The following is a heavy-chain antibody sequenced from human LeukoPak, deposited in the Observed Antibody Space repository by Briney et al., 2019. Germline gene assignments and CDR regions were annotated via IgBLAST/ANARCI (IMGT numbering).Heavy chain of an antibody. D-gene: IGHD6-6*01. CDR2: IYYSGST. Sequence: PSETLSLTCTVSGGSISSYYWSWIWQPPGKGLGWIGYIYYSGSTNYNPSLKSRVTISVDTSENQFSLKLRSVTAADTAVYYCARGSIAARNDAFDIWGQGTMVTVSS. CDR1: GGSISSYY. CDR3: ARGSIAARNDAFDI. J-gene: IGHJ3*02. V-gene: IGHV4-59*01.